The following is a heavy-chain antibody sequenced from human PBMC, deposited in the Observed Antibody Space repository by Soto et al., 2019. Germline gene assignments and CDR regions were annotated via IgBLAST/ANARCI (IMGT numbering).Heavy chain of an antibody. Sequence: QVQLVESGGGVVQPGTSLRLSCAASGFTSSSFVIHWVRQAPGKGLEWLAVISSDGNKQDYADSVKGRFTMSRDNSKKTLYLQVNSLRAEDTAVSFCAKERGVLDAFDIWGQGTMVTVSS. CDR2: ISSDGNKQ. CDR1: GFTSSSFV. D-gene: IGHD3-10*01. V-gene: IGHV3-30*18. CDR3: AKERGVLDAFDI. J-gene: IGHJ3*02.